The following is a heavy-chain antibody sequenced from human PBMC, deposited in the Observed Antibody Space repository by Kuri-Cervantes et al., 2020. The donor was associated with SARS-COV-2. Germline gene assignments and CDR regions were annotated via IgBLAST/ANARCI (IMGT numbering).Heavy chain of an antibody. V-gene: IGHV4-39*01. J-gene: IGHJ4*01. CDR3: ARRSWAYYFDF. Sequence: SQTLSLTCAVSGGSISSNSHYWGWIRQLPDKGLEWIGTIYFTGSTYYNPSLRSRVTISIDTSKDRYSLKLNSVTATDAAVYYCARRSWAYYFDFWGQGSLVTDSS. CDR2: IYFTGST. CDR1: GGSISSNSHY. D-gene: IGHD7-27*01.